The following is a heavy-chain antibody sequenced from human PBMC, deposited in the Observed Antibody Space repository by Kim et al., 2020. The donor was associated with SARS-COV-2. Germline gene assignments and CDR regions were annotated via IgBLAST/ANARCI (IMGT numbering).Heavy chain of an antibody. J-gene: IGHJ4*02. CDR2: T. CDR3: AKRIEATTIFEN. Sequence: TDYAESVKGRFTISRDNSKNTVSLQMDSLRADDTAVYYCAKRIEATTIFENWGQGTLVTVSS. V-gene: IGHV3-23*01. D-gene: IGHD6-13*01.